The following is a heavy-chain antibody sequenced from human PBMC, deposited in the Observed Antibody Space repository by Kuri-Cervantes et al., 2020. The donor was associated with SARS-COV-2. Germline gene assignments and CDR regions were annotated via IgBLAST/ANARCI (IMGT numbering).Heavy chain of an antibody. CDR1: GGSISSGGYY. CDR3: ARGGTTTGHGNDAFDI. D-gene: IGHD4-17*01. J-gene: IGHJ3*02. V-gene: IGHV4-31*03. CDR2: IYYSGST. Sequence: SETLSLTCTVSGGSISSGGYYWSWIRQHPGKGLEWIGYIYYSGSTYYNPSLKSRVTISVDTSKNQFSLKLSSVTAADTAVYYCARGGTTTGHGNDAFDIWGQGTMVTVSS.